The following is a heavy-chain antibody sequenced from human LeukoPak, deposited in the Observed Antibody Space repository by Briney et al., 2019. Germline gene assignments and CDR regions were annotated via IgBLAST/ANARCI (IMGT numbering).Heavy chain of an antibody. CDR3: ARGTGSSGWLDIDAFDI. CDR1: GYTFTSYA. V-gene: IGHV7-4-1*02. D-gene: IGHD6-19*01. CDR2: INTNTGNP. J-gene: IGHJ3*02. Sequence: ASVKVSCKASGYTFTSYAMNWVRQAPGQGLEWMGWINTNTGNPTYAQGFTGRFVFSLDTSVSTAYLQISSLKAEDTAVYYCARGTGSSGWLDIDAFDIWGQGTMVTVSS.